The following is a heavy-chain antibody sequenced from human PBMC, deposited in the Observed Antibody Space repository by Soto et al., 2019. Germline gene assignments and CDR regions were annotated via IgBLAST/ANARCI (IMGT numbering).Heavy chain of an antibody. V-gene: IGHV1-69*06. Sequence: SVEVSCKASGVTFNTYTLSWVRQAPGQGLEWMGRIIPIFGTPYYAQKFQGRVTITADKSTSTVYMELSSLRSDDTAVYFCARGLECRGYCLDKPTWFAPWGQGTLVTVSS. J-gene: IGHJ5*02. CDR1: GVTFNTYT. D-gene: IGHD2-15*01. CDR2: IIPIFGTP. CDR3: ARGLECRGYCLDKPTWFAP.